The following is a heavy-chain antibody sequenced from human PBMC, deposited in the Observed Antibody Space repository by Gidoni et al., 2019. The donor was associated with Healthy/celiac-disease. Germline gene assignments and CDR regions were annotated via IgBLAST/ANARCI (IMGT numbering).Heavy chain of an antibody. D-gene: IGHD3-10*01. V-gene: IGHV3-30*18. J-gene: IGHJ4*02. CDR2: ISYDGSNT. CDR3: AKVGTMVRGVTPPTG. CDR1: GFTLSSYG. Sequence: QVQLVESGGGVVQPGRPLRLSGAASGFTLSSYGMHWVRQAPGKGLEWVAVISYDGSNTYYADSVKGRFTISRDNSKNTLYLQMNSLRAEDTAVYYCAKVGTMVRGVTPPTGWGQGTLVTVSS.